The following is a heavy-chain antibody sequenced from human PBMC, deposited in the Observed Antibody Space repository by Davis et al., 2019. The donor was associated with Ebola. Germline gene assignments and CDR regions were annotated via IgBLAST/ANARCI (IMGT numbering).Heavy chain of an antibody. D-gene: IGHD6-13*01. CDR1: GFMFSTYA. Sequence: GESLKISCATSGFMFSTYAMSWVRQAPGKGLEWVSGISGSGGSTYYADSVKGRFTVSRDKSKNTLYLQMNSLRVDDTAVYYCAKDPFSSSWYVLGTEYFESWGQGTLVTVSS. CDR3: AKDPFSSSWYVLGTEYFES. J-gene: IGHJ4*02. CDR2: ISGSGGST. V-gene: IGHV3-23*01.